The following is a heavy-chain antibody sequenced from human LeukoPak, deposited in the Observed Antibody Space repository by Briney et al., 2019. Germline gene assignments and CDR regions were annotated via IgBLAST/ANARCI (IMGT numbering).Heavy chain of an antibody. V-gene: IGHV3-21*04. Sequence: GGSLRLSCVASAFTFSTYSMNWVRQAPGKGLEWVSSISSSSSYIYYADSVKGRFTISRDNAKNSLYLQMNSLRAEDTAVYYCAKDRASFSFIGAFDIWGQGTMVTVSS. CDR2: ISSSSSYI. CDR3: AKDRASFSFIGAFDI. D-gene: IGHD2-2*01. J-gene: IGHJ3*02. CDR1: AFTFSTYS.